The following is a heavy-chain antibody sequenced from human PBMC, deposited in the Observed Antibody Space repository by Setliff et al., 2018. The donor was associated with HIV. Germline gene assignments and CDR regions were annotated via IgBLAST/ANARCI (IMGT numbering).Heavy chain of an antibody. J-gene: IGHJ4*02. CDR1: GNIFTNYG. Sequence: ASVKVSCKASGNIFTNYGISWVRQAPRQGLEWMGWISAYNGNTNYAQKLQGRVTLTTDTSTSTAYMELRSLRSDDTAVYYCARFGDYDDSSGYITDYWGQGTLVTVSS. CDR3: ARFGDYDDSSGYITDY. V-gene: IGHV1-18*01. CDR2: ISAYNGNT. D-gene: IGHD3-22*01.